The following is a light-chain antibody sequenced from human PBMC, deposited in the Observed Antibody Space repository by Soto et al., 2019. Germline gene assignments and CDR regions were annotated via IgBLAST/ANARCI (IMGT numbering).Light chain of an antibody. CDR2: GAS. J-gene: IGKJ3*01. V-gene: IGKV3-20*01. Sequence: EIVLTQSPGTLSLSPGERATLSCRASQSVSSSSLAWYQQKPGQAPRLLISGASSRATGIPDRFSGSGSGTDFTLTISRLEPEDFAVYYCQQYGNSPVTFGPGTKVDIK. CDR1: QSVSSSS. CDR3: QQYGNSPVT.